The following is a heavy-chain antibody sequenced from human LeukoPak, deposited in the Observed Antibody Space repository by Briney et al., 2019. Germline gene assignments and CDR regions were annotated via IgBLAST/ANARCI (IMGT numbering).Heavy chain of an antibody. D-gene: IGHD3-9*01. V-gene: IGHV3-15*01. CDR3: TTDSAHYDILTGYSSSDY. CDR1: GFTFSNAW. Sequence: PGGSLRLSCAASGFTFSNAWMSWVRQAPGKGLEWVGRIKSKTDGGTTDYAAPVKGRFTISRDDSKNTLYLQMNSLKTEDTAVYYCTTDSAHYDILTGYSSSDYWGQGTLVTVSS. CDR2: IKSKTDGGTT. J-gene: IGHJ4*02.